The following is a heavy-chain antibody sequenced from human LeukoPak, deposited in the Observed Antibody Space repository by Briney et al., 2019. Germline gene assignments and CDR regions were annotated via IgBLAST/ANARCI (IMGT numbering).Heavy chain of an antibody. CDR2: IYTSGST. V-gene: IGHV4-4*02. CDR3: ARGEGDQWELFFDY. J-gene: IGHJ4*02. D-gene: IGHD1-26*01. Sequence: KPSGTLSLTCAVSGGSISSSNWRSWVRQPPGKGLEWIGRIYTSGSTNYNPSLKSRVTISVDTSKNQFSLKLTSVTAADTAVYYCARGEGDQWELFFDYWGQGALVTVSS. CDR1: GGSISSSNW.